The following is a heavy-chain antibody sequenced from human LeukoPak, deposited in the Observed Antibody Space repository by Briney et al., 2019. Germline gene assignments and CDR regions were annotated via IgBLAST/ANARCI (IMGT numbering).Heavy chain of an antibody. CDR2: INPSGGST. V-gene: IGHV1-46*04. Sequence: ASVKVSSEASVYTFTIDFMQSVPQAPGQGLEWMGIINPSGGSTSNAQKLHSSVTMTRDTSTSTVYMELRSLRSEDTAVYYCARDLCSGGSCFAVGIDYWGQGTLVTVSS. J-gene: IGHJ4*02. CDR1: VYTFTIDF. CDR3: ARDLCSGGSCFAVGIDY. D-gene: IGHD2-15*01.